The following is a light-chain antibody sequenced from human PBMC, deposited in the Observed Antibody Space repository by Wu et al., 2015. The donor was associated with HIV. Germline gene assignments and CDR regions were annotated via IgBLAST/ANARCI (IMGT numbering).Light chain of an antibody. CDR2: KAS. CDR1: QSISNW. Sequence: DIQMTQSPSTLSASVGDRVSITCRASQSISNWLAWYQQKPGKAPKLLIYKASNLQSGVPSRFSGGGSGTEFTLTISSLQPDDFATYYCQQYDSDYYTFGQGTKLEIK. J-gene: IGKJ2*01. V-gene: IGKV1-5*03. CDR3: QQYDSDYYT.